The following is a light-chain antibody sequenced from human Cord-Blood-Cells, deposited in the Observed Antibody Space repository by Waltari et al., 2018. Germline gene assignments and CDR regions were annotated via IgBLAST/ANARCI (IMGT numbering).Light chain of an antibody. CDR1: QSVSSSE. V-gene: IGKV3-20*01. CDR2: GAS. CDR3: QQYGSSPLT. Sequence: ETVFTPSPGTLSLSPGDSDNLSCRASQSVSSSELAWYQHKPGQAPRLLIYGASSRATGIPDRFSGSGSGTDFTLTISRLEPEDFAVYYCQQYGSSPLTFGGGTKVEIK. J-gene: IGKJ4*01.